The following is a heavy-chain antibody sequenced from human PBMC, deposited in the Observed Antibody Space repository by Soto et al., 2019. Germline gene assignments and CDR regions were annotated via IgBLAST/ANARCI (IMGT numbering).Heavy chain of an antibody. J-gene: IGHJ4*02. D-gene: IGHD6-13*01. Sequence: QVQLQESGPGLVKPSGTLSLTCAVSGGSISSSNWWSWVRQAPGKGLEWIGEIYHSGSPSDNPCLKSRVTITVDKSKTQFSLKLSSVTAADTAVYYCARAAMGGSSWPFDYWGQGTLVTVSS. CDR2: IYHSGSP. CDR1: GGSISSSNW. V-gene: IGHV4-4*02. CDR3: ARAAMGGSSWPFDY.